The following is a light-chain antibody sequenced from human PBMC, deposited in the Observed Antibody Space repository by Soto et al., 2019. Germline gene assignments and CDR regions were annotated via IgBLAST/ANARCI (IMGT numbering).Light chain of an antibody. CDR3: QQYHSLPVT. V-gene: IGKV1-33*01. CDR1: QDISNY. J-gene: IGKJ4*01. Sequence: DFQMTQSPSSLSASVGDSVTISCQPSQDISNYLNWYQQKPGKAPKLLIYDASNVERGVPSRFTGSGSGKDFSCTRSCLKCEYNATFYGQQYHSLPVTFWGGTKADSK. CDR2: DAS.